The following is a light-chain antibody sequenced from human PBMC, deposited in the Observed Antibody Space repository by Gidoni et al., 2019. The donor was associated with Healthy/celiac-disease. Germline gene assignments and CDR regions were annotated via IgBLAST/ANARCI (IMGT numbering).Light chain of an antibody. J-gene: IGKJ2*01. Sequence: DIQMTQSPSTLSASVGDRVTITCRASQSISSWLAWYQQKPGKAPKLLIYDASSLESGVPSRFSGSGSGTEFTLTISSLQPDDFATYYCQQYNSYSYTFGQGTKLGSN. V-gene: IGKV1-5*01. CDR2: DAS. CDR1: QSISSW. CDR3: QQYNSYSYT.